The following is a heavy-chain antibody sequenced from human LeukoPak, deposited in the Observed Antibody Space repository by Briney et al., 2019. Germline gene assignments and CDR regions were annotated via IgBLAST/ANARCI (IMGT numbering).Heavy chain of an antibody. V-gene: IGHV4-59*01. D-gene: IGHD1-26*01. CDR2: IYYSGST. Sequence: SETLSLTCTVSGGSISSYYWSWIRQPPGKGLEWIGYIYYSGSTNYNPSLKSRVTISVDTSKNQFSLKLSSVTAADTAVYYCARKQGAGATVWFDPWGQGTLVTVSS. J-gene: IGHJ5*02. CDR1: GGSISSYY. CDR3: ARKQGAGATVWFDP.